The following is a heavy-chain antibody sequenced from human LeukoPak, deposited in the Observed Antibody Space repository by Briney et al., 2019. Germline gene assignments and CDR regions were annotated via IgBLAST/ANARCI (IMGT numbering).Heavy chain of an antibody. CDR2: SSSDGSST. CDR3: ARDSPLTTVTTSDY. V-gene: IGHV3-74*01. Sequence: GGSLRLSCAASGFPFSSYWMHWVRQAPGKGLVWVSRSSSDGSSTIYADSVKGRFTISRDNAKNSLYLQMNSLRAEDTAVYYCARDSPLTTVTTSDYWGQGTLVTVSS. D-gene: IGHD4-17*01. CDR1: GFPFSSYW. J-gene: IGHJ4*02.